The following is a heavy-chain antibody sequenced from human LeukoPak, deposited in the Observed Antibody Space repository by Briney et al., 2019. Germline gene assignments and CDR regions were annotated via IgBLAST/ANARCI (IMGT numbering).Heavy chain of an antibody. Sequence: GASVKVSCKASGGTFSGYAISWVRQAPGQGLEWMGGIIPIFGTANYAQKFQGRVTITADESTSTAYMELSSLRSEDTAVYYCARGQRELDYYYYMDVWGKGTTVTISS. CDR1: GGTFSGYA. CDR3: ARGQRELDYYYYMDV. J-gene: IGHJ6*03. CDR2: IIPIFGTA. D-gene: IGHD1-26*01. V-gene: IGHV1-69*13.